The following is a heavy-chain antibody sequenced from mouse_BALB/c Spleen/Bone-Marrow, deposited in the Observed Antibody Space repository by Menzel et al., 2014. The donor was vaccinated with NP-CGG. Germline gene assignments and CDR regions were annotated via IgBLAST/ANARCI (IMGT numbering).Heavy chain of an antibody. J-gene: IGHJ3*01. V-gene: IGHV14-3*02. CDR1: GFNIKDAY. CDR3: AVYFYGRSSFAY. D-gene: IGHD1-1*01. Sequence: EVQLQQSGAELVKPGASVKLSCTASGFNIKDAYMHWVKQRPEQGLEWIGRIDPANVNTKYDTKFQGKTTITADTSSITAYLLLSGLTSEDTAVYYCAVYFYGRSSFAYWGQGTLVTVSA. CDR2: IDPANVNT.